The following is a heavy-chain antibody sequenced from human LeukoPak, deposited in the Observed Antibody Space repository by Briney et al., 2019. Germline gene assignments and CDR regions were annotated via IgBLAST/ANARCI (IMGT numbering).Heavy chain of an antibody. J-gene: IGHJ6*02. CDR3: ARDSDTAMVWTDYYGMDV. Sequence: PGGSLRLSCAAAEFTFSNYWMSWVRQAPGKGLEWVSYISSSSSTIYYADSVKGRFAISRDNAKNSLYLQMNSLRDEDTAVYYCARDSDTAMVWTDYYGMDVWGQGTTVTVSS. CDR2: ISSSSSTI. D-gene: IGHD5-18*01. CDR1: EFTFSNYW. V-gene: IGHV3-48*02.